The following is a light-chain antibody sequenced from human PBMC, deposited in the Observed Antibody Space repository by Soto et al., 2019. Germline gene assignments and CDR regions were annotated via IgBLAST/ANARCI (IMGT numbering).Light chain of an antibody. Sequence: QSALTQPAAVSGSPGQSVTISCTGPRSDIGDSNFISWYQHSPGKAPRLLIYEVNNRPSGVSRRFSGSKAGNTASLTISGLLDDDEAEYFCASFRSGTLLVFGSGTKLTVL. V-gene: IGLV2-14*01. CDR2: EVN. J-gene: IGLJ2*01. CDR1: RSDIGDSNF. CDR3: ASFRSGTLLV.